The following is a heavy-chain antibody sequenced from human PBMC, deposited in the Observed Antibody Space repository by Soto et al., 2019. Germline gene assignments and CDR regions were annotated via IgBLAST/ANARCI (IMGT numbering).Heavy chain of an antibody. J-gene: IGHJ6*02. CDR1: GFTFISHW. Sequence: EVQLVESGGGLVQPGGSLRLSFAASGFTFISHWMTWVRQAPGKGLEWVANIREDGIEKYHVEPVRGRFTISKDNAKNSLYLKMNSLRAEDTAAYYCARGRWAIGMDVWGQGTTVTVS. CDR2: IREDGIEK. V-gene: IGHV3-7*01. CDR3: ARGRWAIGMDV. D-gene: IGHD1-26*01.